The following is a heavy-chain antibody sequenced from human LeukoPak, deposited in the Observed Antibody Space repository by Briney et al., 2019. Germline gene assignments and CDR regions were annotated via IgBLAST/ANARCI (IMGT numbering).Heavy chain of an antibody. CDR2: IYYSGST. CDR3: ARRPMLVVMGFDY. J-gene: IGHJ4*02. CDR1: GGSISSSSYY. Sequence: SETLSLTCTVPGGSISSSSYYWGWIRQPPGKGLEWIGSIYYSGSTYYNPSLKSRVTISVDTSKNQFSLKLSSVTAADTAVYYCARRPMLVVMGFDYWGQGTLVTVSS. D-gene: IGHD3-22*01. V-gene: IGHV4-39*01.